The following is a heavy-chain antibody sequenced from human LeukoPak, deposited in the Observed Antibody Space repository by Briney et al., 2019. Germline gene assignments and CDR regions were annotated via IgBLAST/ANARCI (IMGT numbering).Heavy chain of an antibody. J-gene: IGHJ4*02. CDR3: APTYSYTRGGYDY. CDR2: INYSWRT. D-gene: IGHD5-18*01. V-gene: IGHV4-39*01. Sequence: PSETLSLTCTVSGGSISGSSYHWGWIRQPPGKGLEWIGSINYSWRTYYNPSLESRVTISVDSSKNQFSLKVTSVTAADTALYYCAPTYSYTRGGYDYWGPGTLVTVSS. CDR1: GGSISGSSYH.